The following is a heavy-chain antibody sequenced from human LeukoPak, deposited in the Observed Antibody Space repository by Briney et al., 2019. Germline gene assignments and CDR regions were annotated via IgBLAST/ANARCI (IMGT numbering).Heavy chain of an antibody. CDR2: IYHSGST. J-gene: IGHJ3*02. D-gene: IGHD3-3*01. CDR3: TRLRWSPADAFEI. CDR1: GGSISSGGYS. V-gene: IGHV4-30-2*01. Sequence: RPSETLSLTCAVSGGSISSGGYSWSWIRQPPGKGLEWIGYIYHSGSTYYNPSLKSRVTMSVDRSRNQFSLKLNSVTAADTAVYYCTRLRWSPADAFEIWGQGTLVIVSS.